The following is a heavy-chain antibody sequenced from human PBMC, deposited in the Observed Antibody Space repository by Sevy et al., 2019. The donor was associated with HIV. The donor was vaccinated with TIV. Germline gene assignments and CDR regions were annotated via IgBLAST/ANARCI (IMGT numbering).Heavy chain of an antibody. Sequence: GGSLRISCTTSGFTFGDYAMNWFRQAPGKGLEWVGFIRIKTYGGTTEYAASVKGRFTISRDDSKSIAYLQMNSLKTEETAIYYCSREGFDYTTFMDVWGQGTTVTVSS. D-gene: IGHD4-4*01. CDR3: SREGFDYTTFMDV. J-gene: IGHJ6*01. CDR2: IRIKTYGGTT. CDR1: GFTFGDYA. V-gene: IGHV3-49*03.